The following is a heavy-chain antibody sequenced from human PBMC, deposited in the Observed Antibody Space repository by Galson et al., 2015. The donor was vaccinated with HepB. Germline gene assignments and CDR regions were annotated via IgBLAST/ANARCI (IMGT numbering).Heavy chain of an antibody. CDR3: AKEVVVVVAATFRRCYYGMDV. Sequence: SLRLSCAASGFTFSSYGMHWVRQAPGKGLEWVAVISYDGGNKYYADSVKGRFTISRDNSKNTLYLQMNSLRAEDTAVYYCAKEVVVVVAATFRRCYYGMDVWGQGTTVTVSS. D-gene: IGHD2-15*01. J-gene: IGHJ6*02. V-gene: IGHV3-30*18. CDR2: ISYDGGNK. CDR1: GFTFSSYG.